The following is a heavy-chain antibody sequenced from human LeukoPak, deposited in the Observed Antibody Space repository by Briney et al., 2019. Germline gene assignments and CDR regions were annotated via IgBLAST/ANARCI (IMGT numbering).Heavy chain of an antibody. CDR1: GFTFSNYA. CDR2: LSGIGASK. J-gene: IGHJ4*02. V-gene: IGHV3-23*01. D-gene: IGHD3-10*01. CDR3: AKDRGYGSGSYYAYYFDS. Sequence: GGALRLSCAASGFTFSNYAVSCVRQAPGGGLEGVSALSGIGASKYYADSVGGGFTISRDNSKNRLYLQMNSLRAEDTALYYCAKDRGYGSGSYYAYYFDSWGQGALVTVSS.